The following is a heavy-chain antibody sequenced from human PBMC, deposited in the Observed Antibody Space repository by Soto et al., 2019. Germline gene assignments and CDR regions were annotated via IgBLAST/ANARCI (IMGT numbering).Heavy chain of an antibody. Sequence: SATLSLTCAVYGGSFSGYYWSWIRQPPGKGLEWIGEINHSGSTNYNPSLKSRVTISVDTSKNQFSLKLSSVTAADTAVYYCARGVEVYYYYMDVWGKGTTVTVS. CDR2: INHSGST. CDR3: ARGVEVYYYYMDV. J-gene: IGHJ6*03. V-gene: IGHV4-34*01. D-gene: IGHD2-15*01. CDR1: GGSFSGYY.